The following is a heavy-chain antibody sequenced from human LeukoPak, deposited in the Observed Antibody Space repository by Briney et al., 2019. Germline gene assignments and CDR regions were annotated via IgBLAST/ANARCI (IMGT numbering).Heavy chain of an antibody. CDR1: GGSFSGYY. CDR3: ARASIPRAFDI. V-gene: IGHV4-34*01. D-gene: IGHD2-2*02. CDR2: INHSGST. J-gene: IGHJ3*02. Sequence: SETLSLTCAVYGGSFSGYYWSWIRQPPGKGLEWIGEINHSGSTNYNPSLKSRVTISVDTSKNQFSLKLSSVTAADTAVYYCARASIPRAFDIWGQGTMVTVSS.